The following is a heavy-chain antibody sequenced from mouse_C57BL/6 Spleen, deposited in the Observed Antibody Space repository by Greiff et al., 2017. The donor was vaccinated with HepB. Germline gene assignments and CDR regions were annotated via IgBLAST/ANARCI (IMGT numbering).Heavy chain of an antibody. J-gene: IGHJ1*03. D-gene: IGHD1-1*01. CDR2: INPSNGGT. Sequence: QVQLQQPGTELVKPGASVKLSCKASGYTFTSYWMHWVKQRPGQGLEWIGNINPSNGGTNYNEKFKSKATLTVDKSSSTAYMQLSSLTSEYSAVYYCARENLVTTVVANWYFDVWGTGTTVTVSS. CDR3: ARENLVTTVVANWYFDV. V-gene: IGHV1-53*01. CDR1: GYTFTSYW.